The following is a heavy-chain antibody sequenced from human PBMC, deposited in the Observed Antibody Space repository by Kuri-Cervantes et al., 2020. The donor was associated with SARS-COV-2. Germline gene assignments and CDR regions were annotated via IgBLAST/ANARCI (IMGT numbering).Heavy chain of an antibody. CDR2: ISYDETYK. CDR1: RFTFRNYG. D-gene: IGHD6-19*01. Sequence: GGSLRLSRAASRFTFRNYGMHWVRQAPGKGLEWVALISYDETYKYYADSVEGRFTISRDNSENTLYLQMNSLRAEDTAMYYCAAERYEWLAYAYYFDLWGQGTLVTVSS. CDR3: AAERYEWLAYAYYFDL. V-gene: IGHV3-30*03. J-gene: IGHJ4*02.